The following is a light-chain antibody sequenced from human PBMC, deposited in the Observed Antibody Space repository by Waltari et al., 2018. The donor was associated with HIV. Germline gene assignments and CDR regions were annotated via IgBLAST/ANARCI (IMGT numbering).Light chain of an antibody. CDR1: SSNIGAGFD. Sequence: QSVLTQPPSLSGAPGQRVIISCTGSSSNIGAGFDVHWYQQLPGTAPKLLIYGNSKQPSGVPDQSSGSKSGTSASLANTGLQAEDEADYYCQSYDSSLNTYVFGSGTKVTVL. CDR3: QSYDSSLNTYV. V-gene: IGLV1-40*01. J-gene: IGLJ1*01. CDR2: GNS.